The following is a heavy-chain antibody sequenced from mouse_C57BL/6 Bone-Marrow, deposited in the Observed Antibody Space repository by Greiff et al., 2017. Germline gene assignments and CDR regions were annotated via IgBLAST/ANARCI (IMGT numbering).Heavy chain of an antibody. J-gene: IGHJ3*01. Sequence: QVKLLQSGAELVKPGASVKMSCKASGYTFPTYPIAWMKQNHGKSLEWIGNFLPYHDDTKYNEKFKGQAPLTVENSSNPVYLALSRLTSDDSAADYCAGGYFDYYVAWFAYWGQGTLVTVSA. V-gene: IGHV1-47*01. CDR1: GYTFPTYP. CDR2: FLPYHDDT. D-gene: IGHD2-4*01. CDR3: AGGYFDYYVAWFAY.